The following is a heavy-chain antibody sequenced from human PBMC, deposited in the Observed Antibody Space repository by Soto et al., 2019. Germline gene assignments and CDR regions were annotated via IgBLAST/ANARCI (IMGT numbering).Heavy chain of an antibody. CDR1: GGSISSGGYS. Sequence: QLQLQESGSGLVKPSQTLSLTCAVSGGSISSGGYSWSWIRQPPGKGLEWIGYIYHSGSTYYNPSLKSRVTISVDRPKNQFSLKLSSVTAADTAVYYCASNLRYCSGGSCFSWFDPWGQGTLVTVSS. V-gene: IGHV4-30-2*01. D-gene: IGHD2-15*01. CDR2: IYHSGST. CDR3: ASNLRYCSGGSCFSWFDP. J-gene: IGHJ5*02.